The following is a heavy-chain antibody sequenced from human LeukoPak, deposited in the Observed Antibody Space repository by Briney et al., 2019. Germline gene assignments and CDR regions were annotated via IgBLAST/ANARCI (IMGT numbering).Heavy chain of an antibody. Sequence: GGSLRLSCAASGFTFSSYWMSWVRQAPGKGLEWVANIKQDGSEKYYVDSVKDRFTISRDNAKNSLYLQMNSLRAEDTAVYYCASALIYCSGGSCYYYYGMDVWGQGPTVTVSS. D-gene: IGHD2-15*01. J-gene: IGHJ6*02. CDR1: GFTFSSYW. V-gene: IGHV3-7*01. CDR3: ASALIYCSGGSCYYYYGMDV. CDR2: IKQDGSEK.